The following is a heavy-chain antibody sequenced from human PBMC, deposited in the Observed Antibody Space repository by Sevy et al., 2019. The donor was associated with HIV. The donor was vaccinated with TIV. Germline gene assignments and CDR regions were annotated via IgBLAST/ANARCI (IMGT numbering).Heavy chain of an antibody. D-gene: IGHD1-1*01. CDR2: ISDGGGNI. Sequence: GGSLRLSCAASGFTFRNYGMNWVRQAPGKGLEWVSSISDGGGNIYYADSVKGRFSVSRDNSMKTLYLQLNRLRAEDTAVYYCAKGRVRSPDRLEPFDVWGHGTMVTVSS. V-gene: IGHV3-23*01. CDR3: AKGRVRSPDRLEPFDV. CDR1: GFTFRNYG. J-gene: IGHJ3*01.